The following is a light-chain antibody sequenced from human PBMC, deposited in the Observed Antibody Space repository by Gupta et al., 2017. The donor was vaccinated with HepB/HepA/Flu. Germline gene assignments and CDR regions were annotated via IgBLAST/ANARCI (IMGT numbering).Light chain of an antibody. Sequence: EVVLTQSPGSLSLSPGERATLSCRASQSVASSYLAWYQQKPGQAPRLLIYGTSSRATGSPDRFSGSGSGPDFTLTISRLEPEDFAMYYCQHSGSSPWTFGQGTKVEI. CDR3: QHSGSSPWT. CDR2: GTS. V-gene: IGKV3-20*01. CDR1: QSVASSY. J-gene: IGKJ1*01.